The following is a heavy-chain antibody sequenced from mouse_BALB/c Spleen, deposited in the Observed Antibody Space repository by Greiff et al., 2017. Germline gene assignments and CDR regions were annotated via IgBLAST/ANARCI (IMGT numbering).Heavy chain of an antibody. Sequence: VQLQQSGPELVKPGASVKIPCKASGYTFTDYNMDWVKQSHGKSLEWIGDINPNNGGTIYNQKFKGKATLTVDKSSSTAYMELRSLTSEDTAVYYCARGRVGGDWFAYWGQGTLVTVSA. D-gene: IGHD1-1*02. CDR3: ARGRVGGDWFAY. J-gene: IGHJ3*01. CDR2: INPNNGGT. V-gene: IGHV1-18*01. CDR1: GYTFTDYN.